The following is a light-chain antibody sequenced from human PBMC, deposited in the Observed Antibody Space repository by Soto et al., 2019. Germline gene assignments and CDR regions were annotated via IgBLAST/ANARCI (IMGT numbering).Light chain of an antibody. J-gene: IGKJ3*01. Sequence: EIVLTQSPGTLSLSPGERATLSCRASQSISSSYLAWYQHKPGQAPRLLIYAASSRATGIPDRFSGSGTGTDFTLTISRLEPEDFAVYYCQQYGSTQYTFGPGTKVDIK. CDR1: QSISSSY. CDR3: QQYGSTQYT. CDR2: AAS. V-gene: IGKV3-20*01.